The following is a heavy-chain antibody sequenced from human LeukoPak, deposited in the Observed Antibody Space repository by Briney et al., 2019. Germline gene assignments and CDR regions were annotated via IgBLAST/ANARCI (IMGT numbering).Heavy chain of an antibody. J-gene: IGHJ6*03. V-gene: IGHV4-39*07. D-gene: IGHD6-13*01. CDR1: GGSISSSSYY. CDR3: ARYQGRRQQLVNGRYMDV. Sequence: SETLSLTCTVSGGSISSSSYYWGWIRQPPGKGLEWIGSIYYSGSTYYNPPLKSRVTISVDTSKNQFSLKLSSVTAADTAVYYCARYQGRRQQLVNGRYMDVWGKGTTVTVSS. CDR2: IYYSGST.